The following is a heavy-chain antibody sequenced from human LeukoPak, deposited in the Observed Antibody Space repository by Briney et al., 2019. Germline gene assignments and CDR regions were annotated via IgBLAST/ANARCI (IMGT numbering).Heavy chain of an antibody. J-gene: IGHJ5*02. D-gene: IGHD3-22*01. Sequence: SQTLSLTCTVSGVSISSGDYYWSWIRQPPGKGLEWIGYTYYSGSTYYNPSLKSRVTISVDTSKNQFSLKLSSVTAAHTAVYYCARPYYYDSRIDPWGQGTRVTVSS. CDR1: GVSISSGDYY. CDR3: ARPYYYDSRIDP. CDR2: TYYSGST. V-gene: IGHV4-30-4*01.